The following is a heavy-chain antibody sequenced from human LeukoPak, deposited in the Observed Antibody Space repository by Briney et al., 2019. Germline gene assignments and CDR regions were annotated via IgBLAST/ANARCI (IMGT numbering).Heavy chain of an antibody. D-gene: IGHD3-10*01. J-gene: IGHJ2*01. Sequence: GASVKVSCEASGNTLTGSDMHWVRQAPGQGLEWLGWINSNTGVINYAQKFQARVTMTRDTSTSTVYMQLIRLTSDDTAVYYCVREAVGGYFDLWGRGTLVTVSS. CDR1: GNTLTGSD. CDR3: VREAVGGYFDL. V-gene: IGHV1-2*02. CDR2: INSNTGVI.